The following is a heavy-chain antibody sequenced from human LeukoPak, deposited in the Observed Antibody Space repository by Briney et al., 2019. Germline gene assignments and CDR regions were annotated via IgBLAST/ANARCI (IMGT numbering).Heavy chain of an antibody. D-gene: IGHD2-15*01. CDR3: ARATLATSYYYYYMDV. CDR2: IIPIFGTA. CDR1: GGTFSSYA. Sequence: SVKVSCKASGGTFSSYAISWVRQAPGQGLEWMGGIIPIFGTANYAQKFQGRVTITTDESTSTAYMELGSLRSEDTAVYYCARATLATSYYYYYMDVWGKGTTVTVSS. J-gene: IGHJ6*03. V-gene: IGHV1-69*05.